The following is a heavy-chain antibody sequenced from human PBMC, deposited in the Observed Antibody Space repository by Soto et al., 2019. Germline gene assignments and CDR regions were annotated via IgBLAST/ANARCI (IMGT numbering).Heavy chain of an antibody. V-gene: IGHV4-39*01. CDR1: GASISSSCCT. D-gene: IGHD4-4*01. CDR2: ISYSGST. CDR3: ARLPTEFPNWFDP. Sequence: SETLSLTCPVSGASISSSCCTWGWLRQPPGKGLEWIGTISYSGSTYYNPSLKSRVTISADMSKNQFSLKLTSVTAADTAVYYCARLPTEFPNWFDPWGQGTLVT. J-gene: IGHJ5*02.